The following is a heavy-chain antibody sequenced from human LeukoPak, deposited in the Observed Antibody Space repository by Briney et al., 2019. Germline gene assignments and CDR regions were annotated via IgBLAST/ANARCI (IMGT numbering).Heavy chain of an antibody. Sequence: SETLSLTCTVSGYSISSGYYWGWIRQPPGKGLEWIGSIYHSGSTYYNPSLKSRVTISVDTSKNQFSLKLSSVTAADTAVYYCARLGYCSGGSCYFRFDPWGQGTLVTVSS. CDR2: IYHSGST. D-gene: IGHD2-15*01. CDR3: ARLGYCSGGSCYFRFDP. V-gene: IGHV4-38-2*02. J-gene: IGHJ5*02. CDR1: GYSISSGYY.